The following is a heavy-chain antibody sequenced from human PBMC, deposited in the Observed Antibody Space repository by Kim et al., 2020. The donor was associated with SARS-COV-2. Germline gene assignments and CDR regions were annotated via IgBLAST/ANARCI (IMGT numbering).Heavy chain of an antibody. Sequence: GGSLRLSCAASGFTFDDYAIHWVRQGPGKGLEWVSLISRDGGEIKYADSVEGRFTISRDNSKKSVYLQMNSLRSEDTALYYCARGQQWLIINWGQGTQVTLSS. CDR1: GFTFDDYA. CDR3: ARGQQWLIIN. D-gene: IGHD6-19*01. V-gene: IGHV3-43*02. CDR2: ISRDGGEI. J-gene: IGHJ4*02.